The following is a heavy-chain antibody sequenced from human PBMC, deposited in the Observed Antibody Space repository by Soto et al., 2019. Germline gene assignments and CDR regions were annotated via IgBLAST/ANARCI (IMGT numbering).Heavy chain of an antibody. J-gene: IGHJ6*02. CDR3: ARAKMQLWPNYYDDGLDV. D-gene: IGHD5-18*01. CDR1: EFTFSNYA. V-gene: IGHV3-33*08. CDR2: IWYDGSNK. Sequence: GSLRLSCAASEFTFSNYAMSWVRQAPGKGLEWVAVIWYDGSNKYYADSVKGRFTISRDNSKNTLYLQMNSLRAEDTAVYYCARAKMQLWPNYYDDGLDVWGQGTTVTVSS.